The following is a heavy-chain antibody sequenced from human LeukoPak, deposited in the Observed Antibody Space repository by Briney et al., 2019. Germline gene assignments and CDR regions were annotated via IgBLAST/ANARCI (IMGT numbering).Heavy chain of an antibody. CDR3: AKEADYHGELLYYYFDY. V-gene: IGHV3-23*01. Sequence: GVSLRLSCAASGFTFSSYAMSWVRQAPGKGLEWVSAISGSGGSTYYADSVKGRFTISRDNAKNSLYLQMNSLRAEDTALYYCAKEADYHGELLYYYFDYWGQGTLVTVSS. CDR2: ISGSGGST. D-gene: IGHD3-10*01. CDR1: GFTFSSYA. J-gene: IGHJ4*02.